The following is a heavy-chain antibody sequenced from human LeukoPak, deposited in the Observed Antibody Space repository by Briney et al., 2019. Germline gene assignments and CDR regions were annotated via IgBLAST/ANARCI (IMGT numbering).Heavy chain of an antibody. CDR3: ARFSIDILTGSDY. CDR2: IYPGDSDT. J-gene: IGHJ4*02. CDR1: GYSFTSYW. V-gene: IGHV5-51*01. D-gene: IGHD3-9*01. Sequence: GESLKISCKGSGYSFTSYWIGWVRQMPGRGLEWMGIIYPGDSDTRYSPSFQGQVTISADKSISTAYLQWSSLKASDTAMYYCARFSIDILTGSDYWGQGTLVTVSS.